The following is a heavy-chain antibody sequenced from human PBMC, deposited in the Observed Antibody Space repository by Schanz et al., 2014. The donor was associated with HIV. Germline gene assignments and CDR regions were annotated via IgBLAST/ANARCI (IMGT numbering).Heavy chain of an antibody. CDR3: AKGPNKFGSGTSD. CDR2: IWYDGSNK. CDR1: GFTFRNYG. D-gene: IGHD3-10*01. J-gene: IGHJ4*02. V-gene: IGHV3-33*06. Sequence: VQLLESGGGLVQPGGSLRLSCAASGFTFRNYGMHWVRQAPGKGLEWVAIIWYDGSNKYYADSVKGRFSISRDNSKNTLYLQMNSLRVEDTAVYYCAKGPNKFGSGTSDWGQGTLVTVSS.